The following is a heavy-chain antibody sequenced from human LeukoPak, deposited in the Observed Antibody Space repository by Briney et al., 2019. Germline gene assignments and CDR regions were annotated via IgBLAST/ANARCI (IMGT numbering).Heavy chain of an antibody. Sequence: SETLSLTCTVSDDSFTDYFWSWIRQPPGKGLEWIAHVHYSGSTKSSPSLRSRVTTSVDTSKKQFSLKLSSVTAADAAVYYCAIHDNRGYYSLFYWGRGTLVTVSS. J-gene: IGHJ4*02. D-gene: IGHD3-22*01. V-gene: IGHV4-59*08. CDR1: DDSFTDYF. CDR2: VHYSGST. CDR3: AIHDNRGYYSLFY.